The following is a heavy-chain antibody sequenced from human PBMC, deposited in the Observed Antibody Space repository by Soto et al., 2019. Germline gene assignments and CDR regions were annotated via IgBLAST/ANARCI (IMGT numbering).Heavy chain of an antibody. CDR3: ARVGGYCSGGSCELYYYYYYGMDV. J-gene: IGHJ6*02. CDR2: IYYSGST. CDR1: GGSISSYY. Sequence: SETLSLTCTVSGGSISSYYWSWIRQPPGKGLEWIGYIYYSGSTNYNPSLKSRVTMSVDTSKNQFSLKLSSVTAADTAVYYCARVGGYCSGGSCELYYYYYYGMDVWGQGTTVTVSS. V-gene: IGHV4-59*01. D-gene: IGHD2-15*01.